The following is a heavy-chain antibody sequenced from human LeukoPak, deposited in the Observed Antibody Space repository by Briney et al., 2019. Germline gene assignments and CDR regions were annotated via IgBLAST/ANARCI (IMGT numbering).Heavy chain of an antibody. CDR1: GGTFSSYA. V-gene: IGHV1-69*05. J-gene: IGHJ3*02. CDR2: IIPIFGTA. Sequence: SVKVSCKASGGTFSSYAISWVRQAPGQGLEWMGRIIPIFGTANYAQKFQGKVTITTDESTSTAYMELSSLRSEDTAVYYCARQPGGTTSAFDIWGQGTMVTVSS. CDR3: ARQPGGTTSAFDI. D-gene: IGHD1-7*01.